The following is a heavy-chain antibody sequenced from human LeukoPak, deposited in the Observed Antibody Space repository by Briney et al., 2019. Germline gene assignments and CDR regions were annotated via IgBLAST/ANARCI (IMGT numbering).Heavy chain of an antibody. Sequence: GESLRISCKGSGYSFTSYWIGWVRQLPGKGLEWVGIIYPGDSDTRYSPSFQGQVTISADKSINTAYLQWSSLKASDTAMYYCARHLRFGETTGFEYWGQGTLVTVPS. CDR3: ARHLRFGETTGFEY. CDR2: IYPGDSDT. V-gene: IGHV5-51*01. J-gene: IGHJ4*02. CDR1: GYSFTSYW. D-gene: IGHD3-3*01.